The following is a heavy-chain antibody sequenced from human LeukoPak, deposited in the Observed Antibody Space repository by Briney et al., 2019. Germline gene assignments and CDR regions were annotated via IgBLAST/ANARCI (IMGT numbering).Heavy chain of an antibody. CDR3: ARVTDDYVWGSYRYTD. V-gene: IGHV4-59*01. J-gene: IGHJ4*02. CDR2: IYYSGST. CDR1: GGSFSSYY. D-gene: IGHD3-16*02. Sequence: SETLSLTCAVYGGSFSSYYWSWIRQPPGKGLEWIGYIYYSGSTNYNPSLKSRVTISVDTSKNQFSLKLSSVTAADTAVYYCARVTDDYVWGSYRYTDWGQGTLVTVSS.